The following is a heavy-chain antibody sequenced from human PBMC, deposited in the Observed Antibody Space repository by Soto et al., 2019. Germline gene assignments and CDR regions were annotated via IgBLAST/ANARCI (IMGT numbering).Heavy chain of an antibody. CDR1: GASLSSYY. Sequence: KTSETLSLTCTVSGASLSSYYWSWIRQPAGKGLEWIGRIYPSGNTNYKSSLKSRVTMSVDTSKNQFSLKLSSLTAADTAVYYCARGSLQFDPWGQGTLVTVSS. CDR2: IYPSGNT. CDR3: ARGSLQFDP. V-gene: IGHV4-4*07. J-gene: IGHJ5*02.